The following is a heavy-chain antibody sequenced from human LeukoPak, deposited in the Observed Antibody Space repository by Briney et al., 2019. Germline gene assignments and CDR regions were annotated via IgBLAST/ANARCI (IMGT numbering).Heavy chain of an antibody. J-gene: IGHJ3*02. CDR3: ARVYRWLHPNDAFDI. Sequence: ASVKVSCKASGCTFTGYYMHWVRQAPGQGLEWMGWITPNSGGTNYAQKFQGRVTMTSDTSISTAYMGLSRLRSNDTAVYYCARVYRWLHPNDAFDIWGQGTMVTVSS. CDR1: GCTFTGYY. CDR2: ITPNSGGT. V-gene: IGHV1-2*02. D-gene: IGHD5-12*01.